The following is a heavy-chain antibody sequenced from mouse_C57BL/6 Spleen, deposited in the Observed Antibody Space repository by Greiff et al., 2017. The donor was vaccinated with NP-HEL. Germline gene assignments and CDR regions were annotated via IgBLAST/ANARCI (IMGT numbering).Heavy chain of an antibody. CDR1: GFTFSDYG. CDR2: ISSGSSTI. Sequence: DVMLVESGGGLVKPGGSLKLSCAASGFTFSDYGMHWVRQAPEKGLEWVAYISSGSSTIYYADTVKGRFTISRDNATNTLFLQMTSLRSEDTAMYYCARRAMVTTVPYWYAMDYWGQGTSVTVSS. J-gene: IGHJ4*01. CDR3: ARRAMVTTVPYWYAMDY. D-gene: IGHD2-2*01. V-gene: IGHV5-17*01.